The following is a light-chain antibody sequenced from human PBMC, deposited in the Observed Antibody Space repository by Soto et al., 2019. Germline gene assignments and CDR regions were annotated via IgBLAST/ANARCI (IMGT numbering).Light chain of an antibody. CDR3: SSYTSGTTPLV. V-gene: IGLV2-14*01. CDR2: QVN. Sequence: QSALAQPPSASGSPGQSITISCTGTSSDVGGYIYVSWYQQHPGKAPKLMIYQVNNRPSGVSNRFSGSKSGNTASLTISALQAEDEADYYCSSYTSGTTPLVFGTGTKVTVL. CDR1: SSDVGGYIY. J-gene: IGLJ1*01.